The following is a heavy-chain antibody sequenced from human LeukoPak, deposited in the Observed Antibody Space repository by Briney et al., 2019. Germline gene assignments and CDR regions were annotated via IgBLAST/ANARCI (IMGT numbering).Heavy chain of an antibody. CDR2: ISSSSSYI. CDR1: GFTFSNYN. Sequence: PGGSLRLSCAASGFTFSNYNMNWVRQAPGKGLEWVSSISSSSSYIYYADSLKGRFTISRDNAKNSLYLQMNSLRAEDTAVYYCGRGVNNWNVDVFDIWGQGTMVTVSS. D-gene: IGHD1-20*01. J-gene: IGHJ3*02. V-gene: IGHV3-21*01. CDR3: GRGVNNWNVDVFDI.